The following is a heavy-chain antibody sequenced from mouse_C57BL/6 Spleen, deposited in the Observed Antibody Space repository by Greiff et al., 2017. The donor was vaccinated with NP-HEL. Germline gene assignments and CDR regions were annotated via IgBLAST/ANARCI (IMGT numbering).Heavy chain of an antibody. Sequence: VQLQQPGAELVKPGASVKMSCKASGYTFTSYWITWVKQRPGQGLEWIGDIYPGSGSTNSNEKFKSKATLPVDTSSSTAYMQLSSLTSEDSAVYYGARRGAYGNYDAMDYWGQGTSVTVSS. D-gene: IGHD2-1*01. V-gene: IGHV1-55*01. CDR1: GYTFTSYW. CDR2: IYPGSGST. CDR3: ARRGAYGNYDAMDY. J-gene: IGHJ4*01.